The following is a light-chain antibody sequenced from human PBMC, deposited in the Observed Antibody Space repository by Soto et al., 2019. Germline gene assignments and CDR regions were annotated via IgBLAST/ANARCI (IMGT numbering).Light chain of an antibody. J-gene: IGKJ4*01. CDR1: QSISSW. CDR2: KAS. V-gene: IGKV1-5*03. CDR3: QQYNSYLLT. Sequence: DIQMTQSPATLSVSLGDRVTITCRASQSISSWLAWYQQKPGKAPKLLIYKASSLESGVPSRFSGSGSGTEFTLTISSLQPDDFATYYCQQYNSYLLTFGRGTKVDIK.